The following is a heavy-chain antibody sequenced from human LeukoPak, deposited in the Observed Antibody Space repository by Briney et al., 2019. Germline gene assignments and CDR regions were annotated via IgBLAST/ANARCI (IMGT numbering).Heavy chain of an antibody. CDR1: GFTFSIYW. J-gene: IGHJ4*02. D-gene: IGHD2-15*01. V-gene: IGHV3-7*01. Sequence: AGGSLRLSCAASGFTFSIYWMSWVRQAPGKGLEWVANINHDGYEKNYVGSVKGRFTISRDSAKNSLYLQMDSLRAEDTAVYYCARDSGHLDCWGQGTLVTVSS. CDR3: ARDSGHLDC. CDR2: INHDGYEK.